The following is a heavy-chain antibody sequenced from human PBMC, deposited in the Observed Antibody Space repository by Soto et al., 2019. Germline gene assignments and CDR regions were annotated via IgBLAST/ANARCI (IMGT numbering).Heavy chain of an antibody. J-gene: IGHJ4*02. CDR2: IYYSGST. Sequence: QVQLQESGPGLVKPSQTLSLTCTVSGGSISSGGYYWSWIRQHPGKGLEWIGYIYYSGSTYYNPSCKGRXXRXVXXSKDQCSLKLSSVTAAYTAVYYCATDEGGNYLFDYWGQGTLVTVAS. CDR3: ATDEGGNYLFDY. CDR1: GGSISSGGYY. D-gene: IGHD4-4*01. V-gene: IGHV4-31*03.